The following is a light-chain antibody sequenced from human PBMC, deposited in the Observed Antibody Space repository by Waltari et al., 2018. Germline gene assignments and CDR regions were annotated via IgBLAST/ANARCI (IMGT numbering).Light chain of an antibody. CDR1: SGSVSTTYY. V-gene: IGLV8-61*01. CDR3: VLYMGGGIL. CDR2: STN. J-gene: IGLJ3*02. Sequence: QTVVTQEPSFSVSPGGTVTLTCGLRSGSVSTTYYPSWYQQTPGQAPRPLIYSTNPRSSGVPYRISGSILGNQAALTITGAQADDESDYSCVLYMGGGILFGGGTKLTVL.